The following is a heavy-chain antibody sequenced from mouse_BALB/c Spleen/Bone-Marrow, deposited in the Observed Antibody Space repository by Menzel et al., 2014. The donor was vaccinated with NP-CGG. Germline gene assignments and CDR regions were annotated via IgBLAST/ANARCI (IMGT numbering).Heavy chain of an antibody. CDR3: ARHRYYFDY. V-gene: IGHV5-12-1*01. CDR1: GFASSSYD. CDR2: ISSGGGST. Sequence: EVNLVESGGGLVKPGGSLKLSCAASGFASSSYDMSWVRQTPEKRLEWVAYISSGGGSTYYPDTVKGRFTISRDNAKNTLYLQMSSLKSEDTAMYYCARHRYYFDYWGQGTTLTVSS. J-gene: IGHJ2*01.